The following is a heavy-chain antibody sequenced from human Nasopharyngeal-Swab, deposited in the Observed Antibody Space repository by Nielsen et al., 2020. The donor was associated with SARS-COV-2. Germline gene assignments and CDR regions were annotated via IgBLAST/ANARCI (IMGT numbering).Heavy chain of an antibody. D-gene: IGHD2-21*01. V-gene: IGHV3-23*01. Sequence: GGSLRLSCAASGFTFSSYAMSWVRQAPGKGLEWVSIISGSGDTTYYADSVNDRFTISRDNSKNTQYLQMNSLRVEDTALYYCAKAPYLRGLDVWGQGTTVTVSS. CDR2: ISGSGDTT. CDR1: GFTFSSYA. CDR3: AKAPYLRGLDV. J-gene: IGHJ6*02.